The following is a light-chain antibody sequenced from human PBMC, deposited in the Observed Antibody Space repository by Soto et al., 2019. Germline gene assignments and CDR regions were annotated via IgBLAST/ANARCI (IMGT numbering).Light chain of an antibody. CDR3: QTWGTGIHVV. J-gene: IGLJ2*01. Sequence: QSVLTQSPSASASRGAPAKLTCTLSSGTSSYAIAWHQQQPEKGPRYLMKLNSDGSHSKGDGIPDRFSGSSSGAERYLTISSLQSEDEADYYCQTWGTGIHVVFGGGTKVTVL. V-gene: IGLV4-69*01. CDR1: SGTSSYA. CDR2: LNSDGSH.